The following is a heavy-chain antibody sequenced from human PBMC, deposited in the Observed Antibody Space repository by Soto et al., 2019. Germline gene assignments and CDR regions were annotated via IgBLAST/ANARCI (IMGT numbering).Heavy chain of an antibody. Sequence: ASVKVSCKASGYTFTSYDINWVRQATGQGLEWMGWMNPNSGNTGYAQKFQGRVTMTRNTSISTAYMELSSLRSEDTAVYYCATRYSSGGAFDIWGQGTMVTFSS. CDR1: GYTFTSYD. D-gene: IGHD6-19*01. CDR2: MNPNSGNT. V-gene: IGHV1-8*01. J-gene: IGHJ3*02. CDR3: ATRYSSGGAFDI.